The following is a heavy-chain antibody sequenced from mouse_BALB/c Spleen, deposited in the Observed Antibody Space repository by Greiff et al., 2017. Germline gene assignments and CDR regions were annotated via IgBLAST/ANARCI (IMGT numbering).Heavy chain of an antibody. V-gene: IGHV5-17*02. CDR1: GFTFSSFG. CDR2: ISSGSSTI. D-gene: IGHD4-1*01. Sequence: EVKLMESGGGLVQPGGSRKLSCAASGFTFSSFGMHWVRQAPEKGLEWVAYISSGSSTIYYADTVKGRFTISRDNPKNTLFLQMTSLRSEDTAMYYCVRWTGTLYYAMDYWGQGTSVTVSS. CDR3: VRWTGTLYYAMDY. J-gene: IGHJ4*01.